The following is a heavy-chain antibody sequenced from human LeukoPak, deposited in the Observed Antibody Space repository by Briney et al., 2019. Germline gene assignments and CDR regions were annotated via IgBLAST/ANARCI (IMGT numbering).Heavy chain of an antibody. Sequence: GGTLRLSCAASGFIFSSHGMNWVRQAPGKGLEWVSVIYSGGSTYYADSVKGRFTISRDNAKNSLYLQMNSLRAEDTALYYCARAAGIAAAGVADYWGQGTLVTVSS. CDR1: GFIFSSHG. D-gene: IGHD6-13*01. CDR3: ARAAGIAAAGVADY. J-gene: IGHJ4*02. CDR2: IYSGGST. V-gene: IGHV3-53*01.